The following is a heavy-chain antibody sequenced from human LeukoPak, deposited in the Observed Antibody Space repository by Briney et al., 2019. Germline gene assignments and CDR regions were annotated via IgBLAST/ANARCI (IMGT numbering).Heavy chain of an antibody. J-gene: IGHJ6*02. CDR3: ARSRTPFYYYGMHV. D-gene: IGHD1-1*01. Sequence: ASVKVSCKASGYIFTDYYIHWIRQAPGQGLEWMGWIDPNSGGTHHAPNFQGRATVTRDTSSSTVCMDLSRLRSADTAIYYCARSRTPFYYYGMHVWGLGTSVTVSS. CDR2: IDPNSGGT. V-gene: IGHV1-2*02. CDR1: GYIFTDYY.